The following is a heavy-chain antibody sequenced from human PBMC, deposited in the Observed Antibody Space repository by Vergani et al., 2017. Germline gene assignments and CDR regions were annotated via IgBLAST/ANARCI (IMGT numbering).Heavy chain of an antibody. CDR3: ASPWRYGDYTKNYGMDV. CDR2: INNSGST. Sequence: QVQLQQWGAGLLKPSETLSLTCAVFGGSFSGYYWSWIRQPPRTGLRWFREINNSGSTNYNPSLKSRVTISVDTSKNQFSLKLSSVTAADTVVYYCASPWRYGDYTKNYGMDVWGQGTTVTVSS. V-gene: IGHV4-34*01. D-gene: IGHD4-17*01. CDR1: GGSFSGYY. J-gene: IGHJ6*02.